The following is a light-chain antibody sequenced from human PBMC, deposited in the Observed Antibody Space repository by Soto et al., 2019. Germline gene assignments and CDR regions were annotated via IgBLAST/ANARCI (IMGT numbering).Light chain of an antibody. CDR3: AAWDDSLNGSV. J-gene: IGLJ2*01. CDR1: SSNIGSNT. CDR2: RNN. Sequence: QSVLTQPPSASGTPGQRVTISCFGSSSNIGSNTVNWYQQLPGTAPKLLIYRNNQRPSGVPDRFSGSKSGTSASLAISGLQSEDETDYYCAAWDDSLNGSVFGGGTKLTVL. V-gene: IGLV1-44*01.